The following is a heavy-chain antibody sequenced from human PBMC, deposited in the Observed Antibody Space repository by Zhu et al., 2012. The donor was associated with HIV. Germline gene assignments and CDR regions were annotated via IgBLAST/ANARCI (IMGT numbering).Heavy chain of an antibody. CDR1: GGSFSGYY. V-gene: IGHV4-34*01. CDR2: INHSGRT. D-gene: IGHD4-17*01. Sequence: QVQLQQWGAGLLKPSETLSLTCAVYGGSFSGYYWSWIRQPPGKGLEWIGEINHSGRTNYNPSLKSRVTISIDTSKNQFSLRLSSVTAADTAVFYCASINQTVTTSSTGSPWGQGPWSTVSS. J-gene: IGHJ5*02. CDR3: ASINQTVTTSSTGSP.